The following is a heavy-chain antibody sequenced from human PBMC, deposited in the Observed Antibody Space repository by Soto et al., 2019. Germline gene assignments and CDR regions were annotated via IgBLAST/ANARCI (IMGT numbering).Heavy chain of an antibody. V-gene: IGHV3-64*01. Sequence: GSLRLSCAASGFTFSSYAMHWVRQAPGKGLEYVSAISSNGGSTYYANSVKGRFTISRDNSKNTLYLQMGSLRAEDMAVYYCARQSYSSYYFDYWGQGTPVTVSS. CDR1: GFTFSSYA. CDR2: ISSNGGST. CDR3: ARQSYSSYYFDY. D-gene: IGHD6-13*01. J-gene: IGHJ4*02.